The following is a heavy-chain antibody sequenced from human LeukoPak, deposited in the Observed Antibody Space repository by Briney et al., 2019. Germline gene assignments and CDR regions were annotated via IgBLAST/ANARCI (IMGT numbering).Heavy chain of an antibody. V-gene: IGHV4-4*07. Sequence: SETLSLTCTVSGGSINSYYWSWIRQPAGKGLEWIGRIYSSGSTNYNPSLKSRVSMSVDTSKNQFPLKLTSVTAADTAVYYCARGGKATVVTMWGQGILVTVSS. CDR2: IYSSGST. J-gene: IGHJ4*02. D-gene: IGHD4-23*01. CDR1: GGSINSYY. CDR3: ARGGKATVVTM.